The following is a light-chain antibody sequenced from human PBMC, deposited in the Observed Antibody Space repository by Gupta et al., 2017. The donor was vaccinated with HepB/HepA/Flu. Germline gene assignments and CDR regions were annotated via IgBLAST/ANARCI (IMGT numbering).Light chain of an antibody. J-gene: IGLJ2*01. CDR2: RNN. CDR3: STWASSISGRV. CDR1: SNNVGNHG. V-gene: IGLV10-54*04. Sequence: QSGLPQPPSVSKGFRHTATLTCPRNSNNVGNHGAAWLQQHPGHPPKLLSYRNNNRPSGISERFSASKSGDTASLTITGLQADDEADYYCSTWASSISGRVFGGGTKLTVL.